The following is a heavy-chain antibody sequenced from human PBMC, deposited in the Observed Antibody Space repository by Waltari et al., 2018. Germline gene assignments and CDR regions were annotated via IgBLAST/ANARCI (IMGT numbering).Heavy chain of an antibody. CDR1: GGTFGSYG. CDR2: IIPTFGTT. Sequence: QVQVVQSGAEVKKPGSSVRVSCTASGGTFGSYGISWVRRAPGQGLEWMGGIIPTFGTTNYPQEFQGRVTITADKSTSTAYMELSSLRSADTAVYYCTGGYYESSGFSFSYTYNMDVWGQGTTVTVSS. J-gene: IGHJ6*02. D-gene: IGHD3-22*01. V-gene: IGHV1-69*06. CDR3: TGGYYESSGFSFSYTYNMDV.